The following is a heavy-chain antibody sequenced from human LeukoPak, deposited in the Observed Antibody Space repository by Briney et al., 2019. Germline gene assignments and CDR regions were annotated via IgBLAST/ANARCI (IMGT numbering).Heavy chain of an antibody. D-gene: IGHD6-19*01. CDR2: ISDYNGNT. Sequence: GASVKVSCKASGYTFTSYGISWVRQAPGQGLEWMGWISDYNGNTNYAQKLQGRVTMTTDTSTSTAYMELRSLRSDDTAVYYCARDLSPGIAVAPRWFDPWGQGTLVTVSS. CDR3: ARDLSPGIAVAPRWFDP. V-gene: IGHV1-18*01. CDR1: GYTFTSYG. J-gene: IGHJ5*02.